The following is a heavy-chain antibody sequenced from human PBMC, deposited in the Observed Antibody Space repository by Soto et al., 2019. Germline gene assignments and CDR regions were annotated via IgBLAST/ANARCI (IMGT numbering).Heavy chain of an antibody. CDR3: AKGGYYSLFDI. D-gene: IGHD3-16*01. V-gene: IGHV3-23*01. CDR1: GFPFSSYA. J-gene: IGHJ3*02. CDR2: ISVSGGRT. Sequence: PGGSLRLSCVASGFPFSSYAMSWVRQTPGKGLEWVSGISVSGGRTYYADSVKGRLTISRDNSNNTLSLQMHILRVEDTAVYFCAKGGYYSLFDIWGQGTMVTVSS.